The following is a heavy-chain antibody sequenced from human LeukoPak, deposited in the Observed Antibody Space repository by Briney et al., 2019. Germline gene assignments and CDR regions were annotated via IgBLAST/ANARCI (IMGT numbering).Heavy chain of an antibody. V-gene: IGHV4-59*08. D-gene: IGHD4-17*01. CDR1: GGSISSDY. J-gene: IGHJ4*02. CDR2: IYYSGST. CDR3: ARRRTVTTPFDY. Sequence: ETLSLTCTVSGGSISSDYWSWIRQPPGKGLEWIGYIYYSGSTNYNPSLKSRVTISVDTSKNQFSLKLSSVTAADTAVYYCARRRTVTTPFDYWGQGTLVTVSS.